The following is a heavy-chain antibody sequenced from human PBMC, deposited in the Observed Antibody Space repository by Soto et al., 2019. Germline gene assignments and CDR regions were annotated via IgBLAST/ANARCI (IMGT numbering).Heavy chain of an antibody. J-gene: IGHJ4*02. CDR3: ARGTYYGRDY. V-gene: IGHV4-59*01. Sequence: SVTLSLTLTLSGSSISSYYWGWIRQPPGKGLEWIGYIYYSGSTNYNPSLKSRVTISVDTSKNQFSLKLSSVTAADTAVYYCARGTYYGRDYWGQGTLVTVS. D-gene: IGHD1-26*01. CDR2: IYYSGST. CDR1: GSSISSYY.